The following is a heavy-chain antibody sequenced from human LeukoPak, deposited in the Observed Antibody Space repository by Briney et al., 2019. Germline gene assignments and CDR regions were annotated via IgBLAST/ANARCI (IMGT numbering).Heavy chain of an antibody. J-gene: IGHJ4*02. CDR2: ISYDGSNK. CDR3: AKEGGSYYPFDY. Sequence: GGSLRLSCAASGFIFSSYGMHWVRQAPGKGLEWVAVISYDGSNKCYADSVKGRFTISRDNSKNTLYLQMNSLRAEDTAVYYCAKEGGSYYPFDYWGQGTLVTVSS. V-gene: IGHV3-30*18. D-gene: IGHD1-26*01. CDR1: GFIFSSYG.